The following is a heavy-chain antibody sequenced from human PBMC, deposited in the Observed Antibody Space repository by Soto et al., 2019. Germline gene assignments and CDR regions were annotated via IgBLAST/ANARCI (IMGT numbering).Heavy chain of an antibody. CDR2: VYWNDDK. V-gene: IGHV2-5*01. CDR3: SRGLATLPVFAFDI. CDR1: GISLSTSGVG. D-gene: IGHD1-1*01. J-gene: IGHJ3*02. Sequence: SGPTLVNPTPTLTLTCTLSGISLSTSGVGLGWIRQTPGKALEWLALVYWNDDKHYRPSLKSRLTITKDNSKNQAILTMTSMDPVDTATYYCSRGLATLPVFAFDIWGQGTVVTVSS.